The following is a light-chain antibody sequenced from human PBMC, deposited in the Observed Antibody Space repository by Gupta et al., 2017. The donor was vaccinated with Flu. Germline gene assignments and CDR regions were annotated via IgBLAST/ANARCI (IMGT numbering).Light chain of an antibody. Sequence: EKGMTQSPDTMSVSPGERATLSCRASQSVSTKLAWLAQKPGQAPRLLIYDASTRATGIPARFSGSGSGTEFTLTISSLQSEDSAVYYCQQHNDWPPTFGHGTKVEIK. CDR2: DAS. J-gene: IGKJ1*01. CDR3: QQHNDWPPT. V-gene: IGKV3-15*01. CDR1: QSVSTK.